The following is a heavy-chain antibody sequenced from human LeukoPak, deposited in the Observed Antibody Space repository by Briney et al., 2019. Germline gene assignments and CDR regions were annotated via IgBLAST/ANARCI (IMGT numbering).Heavy chain of an antibody. J-gene: IGHJ4*02. Sequence: SETLSLTCAVYGGSFSGYHWSWIRQPPGKGLEWIGEINHSGSTNYNPSLKSRVTISVDTSKNQFSLKLSSVTAADTAVYYCARGRGTYDSSGYYYPRFDYWGQGTLVTVSS. D-gene: IGHD3-22*01. V-gene: IGHV4-34*01. CDR2: INHSGST. CDR3: ARGRGTYDSSGYYYPRFDY. CDR1: GGSFSGYH.